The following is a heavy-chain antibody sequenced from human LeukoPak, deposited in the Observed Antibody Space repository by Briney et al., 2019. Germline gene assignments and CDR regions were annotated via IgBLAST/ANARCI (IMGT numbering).Heavy chain of an antibody. CDR2: ISHSGST. J-gene: IGHJ4*02. D-gene: IGHD3-10*01. CDR1: GGSFSGYY. Sequence: SETLSLTCAVYGGSFSGYYWSWIRQPPGKGLEWIGEISHSGSTNYNPSLKSRATISVDTSKNQFSLKLSSVTAADTAVYYCARARTQRITMVRGVILTGTLVDYWGQGTLVTVSS. V-gene: IGHV4-34*01. CDR3: ARARTQRITMVRGVILTGTLVDY.